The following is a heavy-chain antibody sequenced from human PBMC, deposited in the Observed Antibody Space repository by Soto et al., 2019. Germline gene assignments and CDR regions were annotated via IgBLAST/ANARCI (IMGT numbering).Heavy chain of an antibody. CDR3: AKDMTVTTVYYFDY. CDR2: ISGSGGST. V-gene: IGHV3-23*01. Sequence: GGSLRLSCAASGFTFSSYAMSWVRQAPGKGLEWVSAISGSGGSTYYADSVKGRFTISSDNSKNTLYLNMKSLRAEDTTVYFCAKDMTVTTVYYFDYWCQGILVTVSS. CDR1: GFTFSSYA. D-gene: IGHD4-17*01. J-gene: IGHJ4*02.